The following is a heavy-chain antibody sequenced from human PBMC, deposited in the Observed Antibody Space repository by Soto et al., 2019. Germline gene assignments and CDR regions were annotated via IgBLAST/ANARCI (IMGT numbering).Heavy chain of an antibody. J-gene: IGHJ3*02. V-gene: IGHV4-31*03. Sequence: SETLSLTCTVSGGSISSGGYYWSWIRQHPGKGLEWIGYIYYSGSTYYNPSLKSRVTISVDTSKNQFSLKLISVTAADTAVYYCARGEGDGALAFDIWGQGTMVTVSS. CDR2: IYYSGST. CDR3: ARGEGDGALAFDI. CDR1: GGSISSGGYY. D-gene: IGHD3-16*01.